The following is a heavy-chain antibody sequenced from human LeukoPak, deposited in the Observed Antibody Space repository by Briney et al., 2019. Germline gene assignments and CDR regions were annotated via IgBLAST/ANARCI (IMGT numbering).Heavy chain of an antibody. CDR1: EYTFTSYD. CDR2: MNPNSGNT. Sequence: ASVKVSCKASEYTFTSYDINWVRQATGQGLEWMGWMNPNSGNTGYAQKFQGRVTMTRNTSISTAYMELSSLRSEDTAVYYCARVLRGYSGYGLDYWGQGTLVTVSS. V-gene: IGHV1-8*01. CDR3: ARVLRGYSGYGLDY. J-gene: IGHJ4*02. D-gene: IGHD5-12*01.